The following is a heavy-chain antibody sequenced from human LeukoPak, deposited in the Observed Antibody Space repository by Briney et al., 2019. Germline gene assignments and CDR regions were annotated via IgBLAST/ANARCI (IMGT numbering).Heavy chain of an antibody. D-gene: IGHD2-8*01. CDR3: ASEAVWNWFDP. CDR1: GYTFTHYP. V-gene: IGHV7-4-1*02. J-gene: IGHJ5*02. Sequence: GASVKVSCKASGYTFTHYPINWVRQAPGQGLEWMGWINTKTGNPTYARGFAGCFVFSLDTSVSTAYLQISSLKAEDTAVYYCASEAVWNWFDPWGQGTLVTVSS. CDR2: INTKTGNP.